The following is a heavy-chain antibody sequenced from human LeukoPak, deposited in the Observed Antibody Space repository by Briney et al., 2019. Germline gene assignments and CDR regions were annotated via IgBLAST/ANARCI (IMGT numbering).Heavy chain of an antibody. J-gene: IGHJ4*02. CDR1: GFTFSSYG. V-gene: IGHV3-30*02. Sequence: GGSLRLSCAASGFTFSSYGMHWVRQAPGKGLDWVAFIWYDGSNKYHTDSVKGRFTISRDTSKNTVYLQMNSLRTEDTAVYYCARDQRIGGYSYGLTGNFDYWGQGTLVTVSS. CDR2: IWYDGSNK. D-gene: IGHD5-18*01. CDR3: ARDQRIGGYSYGLTGNFDY.